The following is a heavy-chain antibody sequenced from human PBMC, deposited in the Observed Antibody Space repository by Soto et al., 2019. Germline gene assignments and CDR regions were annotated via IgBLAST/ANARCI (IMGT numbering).Heavy chain of an antibody. J-gene: IGHJ6*02. D-gene: IGHD2-2*02. CDR3: AREYCSSTSCYTLAGMDV. V-gene: IGHV4-4*02. CDR2: IYHSGST. Sequence: SETLSLTCAVSGCSISSSTRWWGVRPPPGKGLEWIGEIYHSGSTNYNPSLKSRVTISVDKSKNQFSLKLSSVTAGETAVYYCAREYCSSTSCYTLAGMDVWGQGTTVTVS. CDR1: GCSISSSTR.